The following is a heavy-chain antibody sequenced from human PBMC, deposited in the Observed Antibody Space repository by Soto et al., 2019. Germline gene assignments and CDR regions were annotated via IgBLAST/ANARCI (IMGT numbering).Heavy chain of an antibody. CDR3: ARADQRDYDFFRNWGYLDY. CDR2: INSDGSST. V-gene: IGHV3-74*01. CDR1: GFTVRSYW. J-gene: IGHJ4*02. D-gene: IGHD5-12*01. Sequence: EVQLVESGGGLVQPGGSLRLSCAASGFTVRSYWMHWVRQAPGKGLVWVSRINSDGSSTSYADSVKGRFSISRDNAKNTLYLQMTSLRADDTAVYYCARADQRDYDFFRNWGYLDYWGQGTLVTVSS.